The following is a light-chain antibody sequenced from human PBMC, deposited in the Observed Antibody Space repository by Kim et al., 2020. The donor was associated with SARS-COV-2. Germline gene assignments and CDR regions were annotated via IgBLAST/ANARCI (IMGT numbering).Light chain of an antibody. V-gene: IGKV4-1*01. CDR1: QSVLYSSNNKNC. CDR3: QQYYTTPYT. Sequence: DIVMTQSPDSLAVSLGERATINCKSSQSVLYSSNNKNCLAWYQQKPGQPPKLLVYWTSTRESGVPDRFSGGGSGTDFTLTISSLQAEDVAVYYCQQYYTTPYTCGQGTKLEIK. J-gene: IGKJ2*01. CDR2: WTS.